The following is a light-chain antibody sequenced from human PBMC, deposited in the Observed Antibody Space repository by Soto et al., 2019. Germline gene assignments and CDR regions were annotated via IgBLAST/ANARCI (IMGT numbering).Light chain of an antibody. CDR1: QSVSSSN. Sequence: EIVLTRSPATLSLSPGERATLSCRASQSVSSSNLAWYQQKPGQAPRLVISGASSRAAGLPDRFSGSGSGTDFTLTISRLEPEDFAVYYCQHYDDSPPRYTFGQGTKLEIK. V-gene: IGKV3-20*01. J-gene: IGKJ2*01. CDR2: GAS. CDR3: QHYDDSPPRYT.